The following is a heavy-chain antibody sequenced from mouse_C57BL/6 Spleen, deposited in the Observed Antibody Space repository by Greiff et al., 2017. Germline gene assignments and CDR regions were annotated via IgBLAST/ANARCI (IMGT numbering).Heavy chain of an antibody. CDR1: GYAFSSSW. CDR2: IYPGDGDT. Sequence: VKLVGSGPELVKPGASVKISCKASGYAFSSSWMNWVKQRPGKGLEWIGRIYPGDGDTNYNGKFKGKATLTADKSSSTAYMQLSSLTSEDSAVYFCARGDYPWDFDYWGQGTTLTVSS. CDR3: ARGDYPWDFDY. J-gene: IGHJ2*01. D-gene: IGHD5-5*01. V-gene: IGHV1-82*01.